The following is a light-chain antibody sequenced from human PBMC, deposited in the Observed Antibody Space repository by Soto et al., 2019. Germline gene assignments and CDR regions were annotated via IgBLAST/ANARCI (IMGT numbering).Light chain of an antibody. CDR3: SSYAGGIKWV. J-gene: IGLJ3*02. V-gene: IGLV2-8*01. CDR2: EVS. Sequence: QLVLTQPPSASGSPGQSVTISCTGTSSDVGGYNFVSWYQQHPGKAPKFMIYEVSKRPSGVPDRFSGSKSGNTASLTVSGLQAEDEADYYCSSYAGGIKWVFGGGTKVTVL. CDR1: SSDVGGYNF.